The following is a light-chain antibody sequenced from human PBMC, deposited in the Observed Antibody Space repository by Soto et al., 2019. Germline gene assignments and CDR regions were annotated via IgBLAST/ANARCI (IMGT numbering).Light chain of an antibody. CDR2: TAS. CDR3: QQSYSTPQT. J-gene: IGKJ2*01. V-gene: IGKV1-39*01. Sequence: DITMTQSPSSLSASVGDRVTITCRASQYISNYLNWYQQKSGTAPKLLIHTASTLQSGVPSRFSGRRSGPDFTLTISSVQPDDFAIYFCQQSYSTPQTFGQGTTLEIK. CDR1: QYISNY.